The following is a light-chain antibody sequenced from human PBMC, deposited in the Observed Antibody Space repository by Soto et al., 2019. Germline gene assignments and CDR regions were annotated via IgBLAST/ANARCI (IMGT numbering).Light chain of an antibody. J-gene: IGLJ3*02. CDR1: SSDVGAYNY. CDR2: DVS. Sequence: QSALTQPRSVSGSPGQSVTISCTGTSSDVGAYNYVSWYQHHPGKAPKVMIYDVSERPSGVPDRFSGSKSDNKASLTISGLQAEDEADYYCCSYAGSYSWVFGGGTKPPS. CDR3: CSYAGSYSWV. V-gene: IGLV2-11*01.